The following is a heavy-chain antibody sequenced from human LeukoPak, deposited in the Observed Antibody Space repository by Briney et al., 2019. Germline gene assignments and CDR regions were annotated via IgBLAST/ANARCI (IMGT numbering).Heavy chain of an antibody. CDR1: GYTRTELS. CDR2: FDPEDGET. D-gene: IGHD2-15*01. J-gene: IGHJ5*02. V-gene: IGHV1-24*01. Sequence: SVKVSCRVTGYTRTELSVNGLIQAPGKALERIGGFDPEDGETIYAQKFQGRVTMTEDTSTDTAYMELSSLRSEDTAVYYCATGYCSGGRCSNWFDPWGQGTLVTVSS. CDR3: ATGYCSGGRCSNWFDP.